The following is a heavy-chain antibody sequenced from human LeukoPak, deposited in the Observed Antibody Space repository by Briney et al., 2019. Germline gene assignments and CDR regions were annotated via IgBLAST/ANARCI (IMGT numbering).Heavy chain of an antibody. CDR1: GFNVSSNY. CDR3: ARVIYGSGTHYKGWFDP. V-gene: IGHV3-53*01. Sequence: GSLRLSCAASGFNVSSNYMSWVRQAPGKGLEWVSVIYSSGDTYYADSVKGRFTISRDNSKNMLYLQMNGLRAEDTAVYYCARVIYGSGTHYKGWFDPWGQGTLVTVSS. J-gene: IGHJ5*02. CDR2: IYSSGDT. D-gene: IGHD3-10*01.